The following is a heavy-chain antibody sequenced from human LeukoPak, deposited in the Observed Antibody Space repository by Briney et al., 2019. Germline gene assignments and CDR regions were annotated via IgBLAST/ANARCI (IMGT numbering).Heavy chain of an antibody. CDR2: IKQDGSEK. V-gene: IGHV3-7*01. J-gene: IGHJ3*02. Sequence: GGSLRLSCAAAGFTLSSYWMSWVRQAPGKGLEWVANIKQDGSEKYYVDSVKGRFTISRDNAKNSLYLQMNSLRAEDTAVYYCARVSAVAGKRRMGGFDIWGQGTMVTVSS. CDR3: ARVSAVAGKRRMGGFDI. CDR1: GFTLSSYW. D-gene: IGHD6-19*01.